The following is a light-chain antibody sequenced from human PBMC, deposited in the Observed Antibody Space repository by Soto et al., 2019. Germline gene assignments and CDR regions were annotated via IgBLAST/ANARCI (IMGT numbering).Light chain of an antibody. CDR2: GNS. Sequence: QSVLTQPPSVSGAPGQRVTISCTGSSSNIGAGYDVHWYQQLPGTAPKLLIYGNSNRPSGVPDRFSGSKSGTSASLAITGLLAEDEADYYCQSYDSSLSALFGGGTKLTVL. CDR3: QSYDSSLSAL. CDR1: SSNIGAGYD. J-gene: IGLJ3*02. V-gene: IGLV1-40*01.